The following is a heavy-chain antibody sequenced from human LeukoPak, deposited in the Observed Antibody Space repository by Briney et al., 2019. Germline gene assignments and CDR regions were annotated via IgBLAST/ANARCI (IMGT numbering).Heavy chain of an antibody. J-gene: IGHJ3*02. CDR3: ARVNRGGLLDI. CDR1: GDSVTGNHW. Sequence: PSETLSLTCAVSGDSVTGNHWWSWVRPSPGKGLEWLGEINESDDTFYNPSVKSRVTILLDKSKNQFSLILTSVTAADTARYYCARVNRGGLLDIWGQGTMVSVSS. V-gene: IGHV4-4*02. CDR2: INESDDT. D-gene: IGHD3-10*01.